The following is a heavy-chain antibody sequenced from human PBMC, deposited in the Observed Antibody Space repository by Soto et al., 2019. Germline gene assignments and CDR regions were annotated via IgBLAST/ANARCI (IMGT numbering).Heavy chain of an antibody. J-gene: IGHJ4*02. CDR2: ISQSGAT. CDR3: ARVYSSSGPIDY. V-gene: IGHV4-30-2*05. Sequence: SETLSLTCAVSGGSITSGAYSWSWIRQPPGKVLEWLGYISQSGATYYNPSLKSRVTISVDTSKNQFSLKLSSVTAADTAVYYCARVYSSSGPIDYWGQGTLVTVSS. D-gene: IGHD6-6*01. CDR1: GGSITSGAYS.